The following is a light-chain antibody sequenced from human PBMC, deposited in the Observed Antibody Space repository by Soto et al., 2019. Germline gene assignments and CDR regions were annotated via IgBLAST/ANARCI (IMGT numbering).Light chain of an antibody. CDR3: QQYNSYPGT. V-gene: IGKV1-5*01. J-gene: IGKJ1*01. CDR1: QSISSW. CDR2: DAS. Sequence: DIQMTQSPSTLSASVGDRVTITCRASQSISSWLAWYQQKPGKAPKLLIYDASSLESGVPSRFSRSGSGTEFTLTISSLQPDDFATYYCQQYNSYPGTFGQGTKVEIK.